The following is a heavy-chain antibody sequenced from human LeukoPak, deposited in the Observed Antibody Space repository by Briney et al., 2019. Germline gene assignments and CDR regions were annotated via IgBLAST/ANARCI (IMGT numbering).Heavy chain of an antibody. Sequence: ASVKVSFKASGYTFTVYYMHWVRQAPGQGLEGMGWINPNSGGTNYAQKFQGRVTMTRDTSISTAYMELSRLRSDDTAVYYCARGNVEMATILVRFDPWGQGTLVTVSS. CDR1: GYTFTVYY. V-gene: IGHV1-2*02. D-gene: IGHD5-24*01. J-gene: IGHJ5*02. CDR2: INPNSGGT. CDR3: ARGNVEMATILVRFDP.